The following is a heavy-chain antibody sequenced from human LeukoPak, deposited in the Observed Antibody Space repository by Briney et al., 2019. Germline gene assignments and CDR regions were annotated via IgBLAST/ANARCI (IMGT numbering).Heavy chain of an antibody. V-gene: IGHV3-74*01. CDR1: GFTFSSYW. CDR2: INSDGSST. CDR3: ARAGSGWYDDYYYYYMDV. J-gene: IGHJ6*03. D-gene: IGHD6-19*01. Sequence: GGSLRLSCAASGFTFSSYWMHWVRKAPGKGLVWVSRINSDGSSTSYADSVKGRFTISRDNAKNTLYLQMNSLRAEDTAVYYCARAGSGWYDDYYYYYMDVWGKGTTVTVSS.